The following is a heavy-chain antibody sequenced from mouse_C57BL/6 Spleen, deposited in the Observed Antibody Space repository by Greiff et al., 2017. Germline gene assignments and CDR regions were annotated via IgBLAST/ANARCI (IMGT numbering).Heavy chain of an antibody. D-gene: IGHD2-3*01. CDR2: IDTEDGYT. CDR3: ASKDGYSRFYYAMDY. V-gene: IGHV14-2*01. Sequence: EVKLQASGAELVKPGASVKLSCTASGFNIKDYYMHWVKQRTEQGLEWIGRIDTEDGYTKSAPKFQGKATITADTSSHTAYLQLSSLTAEVTAVYYCASKDGYSRFYYAMDYWGQGTSVTVSS. CDR1: GFNIKDYY. J-gene: IGHJ4*01.